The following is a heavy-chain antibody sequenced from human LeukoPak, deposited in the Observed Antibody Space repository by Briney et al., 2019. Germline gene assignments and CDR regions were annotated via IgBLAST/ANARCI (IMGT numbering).Heavy chain of an antibody. CDR2: ISGSGDST. J-gene: IGHJ4*02. Sequence: TGGSLRLSCVASGFTFSSYAMSWVRQAPGKGLEWVSDISGSGDSTYYADSVKGRFTISRDNSKNTLFLHMNSLRAEDTAVYSCAKGYYGSGSYGWFDYWGQGTLVTVSS. D-gene: IGHD3-10*01. CDR1: GFTFSSYA. V-gene: IGHV3-23*01. CDR3: AKGYYGSGSYGWFDY.